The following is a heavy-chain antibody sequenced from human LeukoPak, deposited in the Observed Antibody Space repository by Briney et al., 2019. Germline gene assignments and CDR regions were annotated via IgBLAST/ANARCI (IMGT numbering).Heavy chain of an antibody. V-gene: IGHV1-3*01. CDR2: INAGNGDA. Sequence: ASVKVSCKASGYTFSNYVVHWVHQAPGQRLEWMGWINAGNGDAKYSPRFQGRVTITRDTSANIVYMDLSSLRSEDTAVYFCARDLKLRWESWGDGFDIWGQGTMVTVSS. D-gene: IGHD4-23*01. CDR3: ARDLKLRWESWGDGFDI. CDR1: GYTFSNYV. J-gene: IGHJ3*02.